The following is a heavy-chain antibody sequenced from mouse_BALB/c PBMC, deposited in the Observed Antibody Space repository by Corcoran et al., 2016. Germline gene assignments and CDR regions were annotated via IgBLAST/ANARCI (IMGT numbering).Heavy chain of an antibody. CDR2: INPYNDGT. V-gene: IGHV1S136*01. Sequence: EVQLQQSGPELVKPGASVKMSCKAYGYTFTSYVMHWVKQKPGQGLEWIGYINPYNDGTKYNEKFKGKATLTSDKSSSTAHMELSSLTSEDSAVYYCARYVYDWYFDVWGAVTTVTVSS. CDR1: GYTFTSYV. J-gene: IGHJ1*01. D-gene: IGHD2-2*01. CDR3: ARYVYDWYFDV.